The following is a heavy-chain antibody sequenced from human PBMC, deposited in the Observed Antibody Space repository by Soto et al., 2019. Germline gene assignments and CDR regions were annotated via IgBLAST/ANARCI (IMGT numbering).Heavy chain of an antibody. J-gene: IGHJ5*02. Sequence: QLQLQESGSGLVKPSQTLSLTCAVSGGSISSGGYSWSWIRQPPGKGLEWIGYIYHSGSTYYNPSLQGRVAISVDRSKNQFSLKLSSVTAADTAVYYCGRGRTGAVAGGRSWFDPWGQGNLVTVSS. CDR3: GRGRTGAVAGGRSWFDP. D-gene: IGHD6-19*01. CDR1: GGSISSGGYS. V-gene: IGHV4-30-2*01. CDR2: IYHSGST.